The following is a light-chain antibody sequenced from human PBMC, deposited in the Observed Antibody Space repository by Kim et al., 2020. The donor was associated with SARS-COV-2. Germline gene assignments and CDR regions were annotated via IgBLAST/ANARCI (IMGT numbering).Light chain of an antibody. CDR3: QQYNIYSA. Sequence: SASIGDRVTIVCRARQNIDKWLAWYQQKPGKAPKLLIDATSTLQSGAPSRFRGSGSGTEFTLTISGLQPDDVGTYYCQQYNIYSAFGQGTKVDIK. CDR2: ATS. J-gene: IGKJ1*01. CDR1: QNIDKW. V-gene: IGKV1-5*03.